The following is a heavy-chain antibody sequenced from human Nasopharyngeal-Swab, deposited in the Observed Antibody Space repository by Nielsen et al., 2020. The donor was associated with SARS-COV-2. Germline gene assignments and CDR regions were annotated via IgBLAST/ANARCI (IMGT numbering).Heavy chain of an antibody. CDR1: GFTLSTYE. V-gene: IGHV3-48*03. Sequence: GGSLRLSCVASGFTLSTYEMNWVRQAPGKGLEWVSYVSSSSTTTYYADSVKGRFTIYGDNTKKTLYLQMNNLRVEDTAVYYCARESLQWLGSCGMDVWGQGTTVIVSS. D-gene: IGHD6-19*01. J-gene: IGHJ6*02. CDR3: ARESLQWLGSCGMDV. CDR2: VSSSSTTT.